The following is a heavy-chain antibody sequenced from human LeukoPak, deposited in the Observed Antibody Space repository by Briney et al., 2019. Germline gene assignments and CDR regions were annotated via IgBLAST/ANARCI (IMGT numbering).Heavy chain of an antibody. D-gene: IGHD5-24*01. CDR2: IKQDGSEK. J-gene: IGHJ3*02. CDR3: AREMATIASVDAFDI. CDR1: GFTFSSYW. V-gene: IGHV3-7*01. Sequence: GGSLRLSCAASGFTFSSYWMSWVRQAPGKGLEWVANIKQDGSEKYYVDSVKGRFTISRDDAKNSLYLQMNSLRAEDTAVYYCAREMATIASVDAFDIWGQGTMVTVSS.